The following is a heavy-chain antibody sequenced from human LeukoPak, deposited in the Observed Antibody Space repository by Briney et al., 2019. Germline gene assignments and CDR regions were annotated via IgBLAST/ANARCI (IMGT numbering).Heavy chain of an antibody. V-gene: IGHV4-4*09. J-gene: IGHJ5*02. CDR1: GGSISNYY. Sequence: SETLSLTCTVSGGSISNYYWSWIRQPPGKGLEWIGFIYTSGSSDHNPSLKGRVTISLDTSKNQFSLKLSSVTAADTAVYYCARHDLDYSSSSDNFFDPWGQGTLVTVSS. D-gene: IGHD6-6*01. CDR2: IYTSGSS. CDR3: ARHDLDYSSSSDNFFDP.